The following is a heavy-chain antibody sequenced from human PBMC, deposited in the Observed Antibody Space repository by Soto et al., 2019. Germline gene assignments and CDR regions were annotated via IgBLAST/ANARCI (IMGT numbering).Heavy chain of an antibody. CDR2: IYYSGST. V-gene: IGHV4-61*01. J-gene: IGHJ4*02. D-gene: IGHD5-18*01. CDR1: GGSVSSGSYY. CDR3: ARDLRGYSYGF. Sequence: SETLSLTCTVSGGSVSSGSYYWSWIRQPPGKGLEWIGYIYYSGSTNCNPSLKSRVTISVDTSKNQFSLKLSSVTAADTAVYYCARDLRGYSYGFWGQGTLVTVSS.